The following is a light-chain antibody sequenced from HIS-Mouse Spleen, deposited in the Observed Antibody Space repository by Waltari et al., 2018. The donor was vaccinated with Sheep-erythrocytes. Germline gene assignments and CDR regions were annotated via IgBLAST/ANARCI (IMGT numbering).Light chain of an antibody. CDR3: QQYGSSPT. CDR1: QSVSSSY. Sequence: EIVLTQSPGTLSLSPGERATLSCRARQSVSSSYLAWYQQKPGQAPRLLIYGASSRTTGIPDRFSGSASGTDFTLTISRLEPEDFAVYYCQQYGSSPTFGHGTKLEIK. V-gene: IGKV3-20*01. J-gene: IGKJ2*01. CDR2: GAS.